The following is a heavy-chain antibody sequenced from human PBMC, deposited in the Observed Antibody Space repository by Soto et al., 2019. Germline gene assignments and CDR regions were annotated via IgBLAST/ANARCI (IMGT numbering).Heavy chain of an antibody. D-gene: IGHD3-3*01. CDR1: GAYISRSSYY. J-gene: IGHJ6*03. CDR3: RFWSRDSYHMDV. V-gene: IGHV4-39*01. Sequence: SETLSLTCPVSGAYISRSSYYWGCIRQPPGKGLEWIGSIYYSGSTYYNPSLKSRVTISVDTSKNQFSLKLSSVTAADTAVYYCRFWSRDSYHMDVWGKGTTVTVSS. CDR2: IYYSGST.